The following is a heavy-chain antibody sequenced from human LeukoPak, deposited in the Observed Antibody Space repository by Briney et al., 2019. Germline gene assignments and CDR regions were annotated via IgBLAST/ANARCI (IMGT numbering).Heavy chain of an antibody. V-gene: IGHV4-4*07. CDR1: GGSISIYY. J-gene: IGHJ6*03. D-gene: IGHD3-10*01. Sequence: SETLSLTCTVSGGSISIYYWNWIRQPAGKGLEWIGRIFTSGITNYNPSLKSRVTMSVDTSKNQFSLNLSSVTAADTAVYYCARESSGTYYKPLGYMDVWGKGTTVTVSS. CDR3: ARESSGTYYKPLGYMDV. CDR2: IFTSGIT.